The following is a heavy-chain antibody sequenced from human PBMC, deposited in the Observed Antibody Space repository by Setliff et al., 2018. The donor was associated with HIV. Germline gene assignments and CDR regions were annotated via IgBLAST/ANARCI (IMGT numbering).Heavy chain of an antibody. CDR1: GHTFTNID. V-gene: IGHV1-2*02. D-gene: IGHD3-10*01. J-gene: IGHJ5*02. CDR2: INPHSGGT. CDR3: ARHVSSSAVFDP. Sequence: ASVKVSCKASGHTFTNIDVHWLRRATGQGLEWMGWINPHSGGTKYAQKFQGRVTMTRDTSISAAYMELSRLRSDDTAVYYCARHVSSSAVFDPWGQGTLVTVSS.